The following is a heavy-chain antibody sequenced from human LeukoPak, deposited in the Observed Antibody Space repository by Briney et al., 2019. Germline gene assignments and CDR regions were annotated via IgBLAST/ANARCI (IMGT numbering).Heavy chain of an antibody. V-gene: IGHV4-34*01. CDR3: ARSIISLRKTRKQNIVGWFDP. Sequence: PSETLSLTCAVYGGSFSGYYWSWIRQPPGKGLEWIGEINHSGSTNYNPSLKSRVTISVDTSKNQFSLKLSSVTAADTAVYYCARSIISLRKTRKQNIVGWFDPWGQGTLVTVSS. CDR2: INHSGST. D-gene: IGHD4-17*01. J-gene: IGHJ5*02. CDR1: GGSFSGYY.